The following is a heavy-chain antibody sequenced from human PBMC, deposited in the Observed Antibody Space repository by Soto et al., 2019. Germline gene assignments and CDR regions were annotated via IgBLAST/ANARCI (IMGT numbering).Heavy chain of an antibody. D-gene: IGHD3-16*01. CDR3: ARGVDYYATSGYFSFDS. V-gene: IGHV4-59*01. Sequence: AETLCLSCTVSGFSFHKFCLLWIRQPPGKGLEWVGHIHYSGRTNYSAPVKGRGTISIDTSNSKLSLKLRYVTAADTAMYFCARGVDYYATSGYFSFDSWGQGIPVTVSS. CDR1: GFSFHKFC. CDR2: IHYSGRT. J-gene: IGHJ4*02.